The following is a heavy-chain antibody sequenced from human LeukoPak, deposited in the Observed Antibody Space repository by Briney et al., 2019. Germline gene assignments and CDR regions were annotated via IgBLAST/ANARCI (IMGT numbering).Heavy chain of an antibody. CDR3: ARELYSSGYHDAFDI. CDR1: GGSFSDYY. Sequence: SETLSLTCAVYGGSFSDYYWSWIRQPPGKGLEWIGEINHSGSTNYNPSLKSRVTISVDTSKNQFSLQLSSVTAADTAVYYCARELYSSGYHDAFDIWGQGTMVIVSS. J-gene: IGHJ3*02. CDR2: INHSGST. V-gene: IGHV4-34*01. D-gene: IGHD3-22*01.